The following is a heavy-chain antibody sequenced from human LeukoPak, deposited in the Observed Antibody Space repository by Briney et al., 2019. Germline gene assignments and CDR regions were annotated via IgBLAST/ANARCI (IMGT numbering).Heavy chain of an antibody. V-gene: IGHV3-66*01. Sequence: GGSLRLSCAASGFTVSSNYMNWVRQAPGKGLEWVSIIYSGGSTYYADSVKGRFTISRDNSKNTLYLQMNSLRAEDTAMYYCARATLSNQGAPWGDAFDIWGQGTMVTVSS. CDR3: ARATLSNQGAPWGDAFDI. CDR2: IYSGGST. CDR1: GFTVSSNY. D-gene: IGHD1-14*01. J-gene: IGHJ3*02.